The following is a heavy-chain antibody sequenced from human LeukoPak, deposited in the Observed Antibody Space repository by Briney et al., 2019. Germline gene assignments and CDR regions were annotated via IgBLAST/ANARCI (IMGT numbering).Heavy chain of an antibody. V-gene: IGHV4-59*01. CDR1: GGSLSSYY. Sequence: PSETLSLTCTVSGGSLSSYYWSWIRQPPGKGLEWIGYIYYSGSTNYNPSLRSRLTISLDTSKNQFSLKLSSVTAADTAVYYCARGRGGGGSSNNWLDPWGQGSLVIVSS. CDR2: IYYSGST. J-gene: IGHJ5*02. D-gene: IGHD2-15*01. CDR3: ARGRGGGGSSNNWLDP.